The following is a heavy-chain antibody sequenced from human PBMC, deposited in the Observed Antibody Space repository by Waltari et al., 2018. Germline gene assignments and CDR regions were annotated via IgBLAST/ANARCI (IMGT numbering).Heavy chain of an antibody. CDR3: ARDYGSGSYFDY. CDR1: GFTFSSYA. V-gene: IGHV3-23*03. J-gene: IGHJ4*02. D-gene: IGHD3-10*01. CDR2: IYSGGSST. Sequence: EVQLLESGGGLVQPGGSLRLSCAASGFTFSSYAMSWVRQAPGKGLEWGAVIYSGGSSTYYADSVKGRFTISRDNAKSSLYLQMNSLRAEDTAVYYCARDYGSGSYFDYWGQGTLVTVSS.